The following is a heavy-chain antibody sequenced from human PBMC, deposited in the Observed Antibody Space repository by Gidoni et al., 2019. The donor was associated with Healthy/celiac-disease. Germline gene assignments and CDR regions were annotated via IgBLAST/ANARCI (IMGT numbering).Heavy chain of an antibody. Sequence: QVQLVESGGGVVQPGRSLRLSCAASGFTFSSYGMHWVRQAPGKGLEWVAVISYDGSNKYYADSVKGRFTISRDNSKNTLYLQMNSLRAEDTAVYYCAKEGPYSPYMTTVTTLVRYYDYGMDVWGQGTTVTVSS. D-gene: IGHD4-17*01. J-gene: IGHJ6*02. CDR2: ISYDGSNK. CDR1: GFTFSSYG. V-gene: IGHV3-30*18. CDR3: AKEGPYSPYMTTVTTLVRYYDYGMDV.